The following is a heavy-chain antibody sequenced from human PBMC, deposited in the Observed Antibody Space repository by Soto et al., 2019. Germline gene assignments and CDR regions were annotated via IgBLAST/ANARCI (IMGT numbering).Heavy chain of an antibody. CDR3: ARVHCSAGTCLDGLDF. J-gene: IGHJ6*02. CDR2: IYYRSKWFH. CDR1: GDSVSSNGAC. D-gene: IGHD2-15*01. V-gene: IGHV6-1*01. Sequence: SQTLSLTCVISGDSVSSNGACWNWIRQSPSRGLQWLGRIYYRSKWFHDYAASVESRMAINPDTSRNQFSLRLNYVTPEDTAVYYCARVHCSAGTCLDGLDFWGQGTTVTV.